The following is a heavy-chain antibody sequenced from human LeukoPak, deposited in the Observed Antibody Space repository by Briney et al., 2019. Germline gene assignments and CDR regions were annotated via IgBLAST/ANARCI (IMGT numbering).Heavy chain of an antibody. CDR1: AGSISSYY. V-gene: IGHV4-59*01. Sequence: PSETLSLTCTISAGSISSYYWSWIRQSPGKGLEWLGYVHDSAGTIYNPSLKSRVTISVGTSKTQFSLKVTSVTTADTAVYYCAKGRKDFDTNLGPFDSWGQGILVTVSS. CDR2: VHDSAGT. D-gene: IGHD3-9*01. J-gene: IGHJ4*02. CDR3: AKGRKDFDTNLGPFDS.